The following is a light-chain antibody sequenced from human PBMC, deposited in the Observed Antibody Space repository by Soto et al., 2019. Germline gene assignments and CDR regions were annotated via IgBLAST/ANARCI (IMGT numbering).Light chain of an antibody. J-gene: IGLJ2*01. Sequence: QSALTQRASVSGSPGQSITISCTGTSSDVGGYNYVSWYQQHPGKAPKLMIYEVSNRPSGVSNRFSGSKSGNTASLTISGLQAEDEADYYCSSYTSSSTLGVFGGGTKVTVL. CDR2: EVS. CDR3: SSYTSSSTLGV. V-gene: IGLV2-14*01. CDR1: SSDVGGYNY.